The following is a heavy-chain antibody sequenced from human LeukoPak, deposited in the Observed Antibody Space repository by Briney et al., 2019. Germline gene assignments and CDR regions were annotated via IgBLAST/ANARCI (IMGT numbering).Heavy chain of an antibody. Sequence: GGSLRLSCAASGFAFSTFAMGWVRQSPGKGLEWLSTINGGGNTTFYADSVKGRFTNSRDNSKNTLYLHMDSLRPDDTAIYYCTKELHVAVAVADYYYFYMDVWGRGTAVTVSS. CDR1: GFAFSTFA. J-gene: IGHJ6*03. CDR2: INGGGNTT. V-gene: IGHV3-23*01. CDR3: TKELHVAVAVADYYYFYMDV. D-gene: IGHD6-19*01.